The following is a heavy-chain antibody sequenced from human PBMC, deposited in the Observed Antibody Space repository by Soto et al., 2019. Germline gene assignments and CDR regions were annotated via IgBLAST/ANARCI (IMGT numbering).Heavy chain of an antibody. D-gene: IGHD3-9*01. Sequence: PGGSLRLSCAASGFTFSSYGMHWVRQAPGKGLEWVSGISWNSGSIGYADSVKGRFTISRDNAKNSLYLQMNSLRAEDTALYYCAKDRDYDILTGYNDYWGQGTLVTVSS. CDR2: ISWNSGSI. CDR1: GFTFSSYG. CDR3: AKDRDYDILTGYNDY. V-gene: IGHV3-9*01. J-gene: IGHJ4*02.